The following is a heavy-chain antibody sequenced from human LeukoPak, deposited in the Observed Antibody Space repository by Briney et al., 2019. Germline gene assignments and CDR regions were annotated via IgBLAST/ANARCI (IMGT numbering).Heavy chain of an antibody. CDR1: GFTFSSYS. CDR2: ISSSSSII. CDR3: ASLPSGLRFLEWFPYFDY. D-gene: IGHD3-3*01. V-gene: IGHV3-48*01. J-gene: IGHJ4*02. Sequence: GGSLRLSCAASGFTFSSYSMNWVRQAPGKGLEWVSYISSSSSIIYYADSVKGRFTISRDNAKNSLYLQMNSLRAEDTAVYYCASLPSGLRFLEWFPYFDYWGQGTLVTVSS.